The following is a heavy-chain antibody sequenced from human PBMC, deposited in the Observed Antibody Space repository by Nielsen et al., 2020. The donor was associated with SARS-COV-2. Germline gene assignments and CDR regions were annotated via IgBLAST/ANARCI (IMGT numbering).Heavy chain of an antibody. Sequence: GESLKISCAASGFTFSNYVMSWVRQAPGKGLEWVSSISGGSGSTYYADSVKGRFTISRGNSKNTLYLQMNSLRAEDTAVYYCAPLGYCSDGTCYSKDYWGQGTLVTVSS. CDR1: GFTFSNYV. CDR2: ISGGSGST. CDR3: APLGYCSDGTCYSKDY. D-gene: IGHD2-15*01. J-gene: IGHJ4*02. V-gene: IGHV3-23*01.